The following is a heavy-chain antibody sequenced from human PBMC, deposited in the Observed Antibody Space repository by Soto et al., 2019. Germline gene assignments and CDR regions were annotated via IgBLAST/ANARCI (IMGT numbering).Heavy chain of an antibody. CDR3: ARVRDIYCSGGSCSLGY. D-gene: IGHD2-15*01. CDR2: ISSSGSTI. CDR1: GFIFSDYY. J-gene: IGHJ4*02. V-gene: IGHV3-11*01. Sequence: QVQLVESGGGLVKPGGSLRLSCAASGFIFSDYYMSWIRQAPGKGLEWISYISSSGSTIYYADSVKGRFAISRDNAKNSQYLQMNSLRDEDTDVYYCARVRDIYCSGGSCSLGYWGQGTLVTVSS.